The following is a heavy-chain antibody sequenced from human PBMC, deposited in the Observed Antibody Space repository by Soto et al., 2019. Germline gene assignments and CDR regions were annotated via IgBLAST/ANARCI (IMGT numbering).Heavy chain of an antibody. CDR1: GFTVSSYE. CDR3: ATFGPINSYDSSGYYNDAFDI. Sequence: SLRLCCAASGFTVSSYEMSWVRQAPGEWLEWVSYISSSGSTIYYADSVKGRFTISRDNAKNSLYLQMNSLRAEDTAVYYCATFGPINSYDSSGYYNDAFDIWGQGTMVTVSS. D-gene: IGHD3-22*01. J-gene: IGHJ3*02. CDR2: ISSSGSTI. V-gene: IGHV3-48*03.